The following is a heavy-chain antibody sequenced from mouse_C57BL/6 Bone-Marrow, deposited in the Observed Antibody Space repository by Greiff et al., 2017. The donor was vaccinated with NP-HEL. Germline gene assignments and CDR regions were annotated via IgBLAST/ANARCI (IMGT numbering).Heavy chain of an antibody. J-gene: IGHJ2*01. CDR3: AREGTTVVA. CDR1: GYTFTSYW. CDR2: IDPSDSYT. Sequence: QVQLQQSGAELVKPGASVKLSCKASGYTFTSYWMQWVKQRPGQGLEWIGEIDPSDSYTNYNQKFKGKATLTVDTSSSTAYMQLSSLTSEDSAVYYCAREGTTVVAWGQGTTLTVSS. D-gene: IGHD1-1*01. V-gene: IGHV1-50*01.